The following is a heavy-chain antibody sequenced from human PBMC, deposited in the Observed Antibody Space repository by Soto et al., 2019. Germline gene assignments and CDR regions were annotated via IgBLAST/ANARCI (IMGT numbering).Heavy chain of an antibody. CDR3: AREEYSSCWETRADHYYYGMDV. D-gene: IGHD6-19*01. CDR2: PYYRSKWYN. Sequence: SQTLSLTCAISGDSVSSNSAAWNWIMQSQSRGLERLGRPYYRSKWYNDYAVSVKSRITINPDTSKNQFSLQLNSVTPEDTAVYYCAREEYSSCWETRADHYYYGMDVWGQGTTVTVSS. V-gene: IGHV6-1*01. J-gene: IGHJ6*02. CDR1: GDSVSSNSAA.